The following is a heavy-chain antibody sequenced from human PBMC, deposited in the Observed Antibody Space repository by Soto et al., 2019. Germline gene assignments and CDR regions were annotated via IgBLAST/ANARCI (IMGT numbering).Heavy chain of an antibody. Sequence: TLSLTCTVSGGSISSGGYYWSWIRQPPGKGLEWIGEINHSGSTNYNPSLKSRVTISVDTSKNQFSLKLSSVTAADTAVYYCARGITMVRGVIPHWFDPWGQGTLVTVSS. V-gene: IGHV4-39*07. D-gene: IGHD3-10*01. CDR2: INHSGST. J-gene: IGHJ5*02. CDR1: GGSISSGGYY. CDR3: ARGITMVRGVIPHWFDP.